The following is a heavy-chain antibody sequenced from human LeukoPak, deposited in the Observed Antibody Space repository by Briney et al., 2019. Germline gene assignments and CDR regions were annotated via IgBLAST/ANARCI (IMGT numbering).Heavy chain of an antibody. V-gene: IGHV4-59*01. CDR3: ARLSIAALSSPDY. J-gene: IGHJ4*02. Sequence: SETLSLTCTVSGGSISSYYWSWTRQPPGKGLEWIGYIYYSGSANHNPSLKSRVTISIDTSKNQFSLKLSSVTAADTAVYYCARLSIAALSSPDYWGQGTLVTVSS. CDR1: GGSISSYY. CDR2: IYYSGSA. D-gene: IGHD6-6*01.